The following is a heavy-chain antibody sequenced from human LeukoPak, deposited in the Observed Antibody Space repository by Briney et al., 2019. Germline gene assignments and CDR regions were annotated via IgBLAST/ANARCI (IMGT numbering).Heavy chain of an antibody. V-gene: IGHV4-38-2*02. J-gene: IGHJ5*02. CDR2: IYHSGST. CDR3: ARAPGDFERWFDP. Sequence: PSETLSLTCTVSGYSISSGYYRGWIRQPPGKGLEWIGSIYHSGSTYYNPSLKSRVTISVDTSKNQFSLKLSSVTAADTAVYYCARAPGDFERWFDPWGQGTLVTVSS. D-gene: IGHD3-3*01. CDR1: GYSISSGYY.